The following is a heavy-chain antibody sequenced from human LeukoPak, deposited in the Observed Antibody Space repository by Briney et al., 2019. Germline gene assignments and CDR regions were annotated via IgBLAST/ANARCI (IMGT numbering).Heavy chain of an antibody. J-gene: IGHJ5*02. CDR3: ARGRETTLEWLLWYWFDP. Sequence: ASVKVSCKASGYTFTGYYMHWVRQAPGQGLEWMGWINPNSGGTNYAQKFQGWVTMTRDTSISTAYMELSRLRSDDTAVYYCARGRETTLEWLLWYWFDPWGQGTLVTVSS. V-gene: IGHV1-2*04. CDR1: GYTFTGYY. D-gene: IGHD3-3*01. CDR2: INPNSGGT.